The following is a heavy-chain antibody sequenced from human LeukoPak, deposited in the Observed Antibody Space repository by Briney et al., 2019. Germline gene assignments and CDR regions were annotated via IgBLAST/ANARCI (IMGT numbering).Heavy chain of an antibody. J-gene: IGHJ5*02. Sequence: SQTLSLTCTVSGGSISSGSYYWSWIRQPAGKGLEWIGCIYTSGSTNYNPSLKSRVTISVDTSKNQFSLKLSSVTAADTAVYYCARSGYSHGYYTNWFNPWGQGTLVTVSS. CDR1: GGSISSGSYY. D-gene: IGHD5-18*01. V-gene: IGHV4-61*02. CDR2: IYTSGST. CDR3: ARSGYSHGYYTNWFNP.